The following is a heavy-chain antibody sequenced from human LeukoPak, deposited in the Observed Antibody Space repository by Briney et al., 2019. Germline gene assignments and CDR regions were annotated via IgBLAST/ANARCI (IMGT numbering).Heavy chain of an antibody. CDR1: GFTFSSYA. CDR2: ISYDGSNK. CDR3: AKVISPFSGAYVDY. Sequence: PGGSLRLSCAASGFTFSSYAMHWVRQAPGKGLEWVAVISYDGSNKYYADSVKGRFTISRDNSKNTLYLQMNSLRAEDTAVYYCAKVISPFSGAYVDYWGQGTLVTVSS. V-gene: IGHV3-30-3*01. D-gene: IGHD3-16*02. J-gene: IGHJ4*02.